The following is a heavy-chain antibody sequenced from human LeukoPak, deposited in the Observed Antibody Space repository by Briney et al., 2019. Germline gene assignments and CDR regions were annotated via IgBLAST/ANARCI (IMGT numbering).Heavy chain of an antibody. D-gene: IGHD1-14*01. Sequence: RGSLRLSCAASGFSFSTYWMSWVRQAPGKGLEWVANIKEDGSETYYVDSLRGRFTISRDNVKNSLYLQINSLRVEDTAVYYCGRDSFETDIDYWGQGTLLSVSS. CDR3: GRDSFETDIDY. CDR2: IKEDGSET. CDR1: GFSFSTYW. J-gene: IGHJ4*02. V-gene: IGHV3-7*01.